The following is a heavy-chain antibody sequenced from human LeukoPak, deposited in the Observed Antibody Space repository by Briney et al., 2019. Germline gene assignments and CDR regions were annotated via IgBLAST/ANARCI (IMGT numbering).Heavy chain of an antibody. J-gene: IGHJ4*02. D-gene: IGHD6-19*01. CDR3: ARDPGVRWLVGFDY. CDR1: GFTFSTYD. V-gene: IGHV3-33*01. Sequence: GGSLTLLCAASGFTFSTYDMHWLRQAPGKGLEWVADIWYDGSNKYYEDSVKGRFTISRDNSKNTLYLQMNSLRAEDTAVYYCARDPGVRWLVGFDYWGQGTLVTVSS. CDR2: IWYDGSNK.